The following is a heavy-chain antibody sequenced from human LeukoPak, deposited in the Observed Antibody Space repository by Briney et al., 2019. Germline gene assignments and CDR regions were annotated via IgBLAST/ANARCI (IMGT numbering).Heavy chain of an antibody. CDR3: ASGVGKSSSWYRFDP. CDR2: MNPNSGNT. V-gene: IGHV1-8*01. Sequence: ASVKVSCKASGYTFTSYDINWARQATGQGLEWMGWMNPNSGNTGYAQKFQGRVTMNRNTSISTAYMELSSLRSEDTAVYYCASGVGKSSSWYRFDPWGQRTLVTVSS. CDR1: GYTFTSYD. D-gene: IGHD6-13*01. J-gene: IGHJ5*02.